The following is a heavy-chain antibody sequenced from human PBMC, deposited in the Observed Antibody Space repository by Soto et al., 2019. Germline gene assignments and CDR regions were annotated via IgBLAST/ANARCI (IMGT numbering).Heavy chain of an antibody. J-gene: IGHJ5*02. V-gene: IGHV2-5*02. Sequence: QITLKESGPTLVKPTQTLTLTCTFSGFSLSTSGVGVGWIRQPPGKALEWLALIYWDDDKRYRSSLKSRLTIIKDTSKHQVFLTMTNMDPVDTATYYCAHRSVTDWFDPWGQGTLVTVSS. CDR2: IYWDDDK. CDR3: AHRSVTDWFDP. D-gene: IGHD4-17*01. CDR1: GFSLSTSGVG.